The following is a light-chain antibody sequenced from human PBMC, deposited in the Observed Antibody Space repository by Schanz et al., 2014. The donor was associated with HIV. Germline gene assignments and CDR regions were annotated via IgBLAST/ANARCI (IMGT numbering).Light chain of an antibody. CDR2: AAS. CDR3: QQYNNWPPA. J-gene: IGKJ1*01. V-gene: IGKV1-9*01. Sequence: DIQLTQSPSFLSASVGDRVTITCRASQGISSYLAWYQQKPGKAPNLLIYAASTLQSGVPSRFSGSGSGTEFTLTISSLQPEDFAVYYCQQYNNWPPAFGQGTKVEIK. CDR1: QGISSY.